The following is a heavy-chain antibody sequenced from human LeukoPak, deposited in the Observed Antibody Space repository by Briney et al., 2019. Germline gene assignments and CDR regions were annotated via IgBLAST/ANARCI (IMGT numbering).Heavy chain of an antibody. CDR2: IYYSGST. CDR3: AGIPVDIVVVVAASTVWFDP. D-gene: IGHD2-15*01. Sequence: SETLSLTCAVYGGSFSGYYWGWIRQPPGKGLEWIGSIYYSGSTYYNPSLKSRVTISVDTSKNQFSLKLSSVTAADTAVYYCAGIPVDIVVVVAASTVWFDPWGQGTLVTVSS. V-gene: IGHV4-39*01. J-gene: IGHJ5*02. CDR1: GGSFSGYY.